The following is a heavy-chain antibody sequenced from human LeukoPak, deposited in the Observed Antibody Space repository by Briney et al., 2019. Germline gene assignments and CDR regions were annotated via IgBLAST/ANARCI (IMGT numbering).Heavy chain of an antibody. V-gene: IGHV1-18*01. CDR1: GYTFTRYD. Sequence: ASVKVSCKASGYTFTRYDINWVRQAPGQGLEWMGWISAYNGNANYAHNLQGRVTMTTDASTSTAYMELRSLRSDDTAVYYCARVASTYYYDSSGHFDYWGQGTLVTVSS. J-gene: IGHJ4*02. CDR3: ARVASTYYYDSSGHFDY. CDR2: ISAYNGNA. D-gene: IGHD3-22*01.